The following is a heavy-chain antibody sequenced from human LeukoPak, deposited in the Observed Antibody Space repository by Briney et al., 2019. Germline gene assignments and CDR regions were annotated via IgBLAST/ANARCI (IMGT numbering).Heavy chain of an antibody. CDR2: MNPNSGNT. D-gene: IGHD3-22*01. Sequence: ASVKVSCKASGYTFTSYDINWVRQATGQGLGWMGWMNPNSGNTGYAQKFQGRVTITRNTSISTAYMELSSLRSEDTAVYYCARVPSSYDDGSYAFDIWGQGTMVTVSS. V-gene: IGHV1-8*03. J-gene: IGHJ3*02. CDR1: GYTFTSYD. CDR3: ARVPSSYDDGSYAFDI.